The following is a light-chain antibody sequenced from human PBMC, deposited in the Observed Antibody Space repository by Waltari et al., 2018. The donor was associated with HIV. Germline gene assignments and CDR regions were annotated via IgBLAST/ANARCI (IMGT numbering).Light chain of an antibody. Sequence: GDRVTITCRASQGISSWLAWYQQKPGKAPNLLIYAASTLQSGVPSRFSGSISGTDFTLTINSLQPEDFATYYCQQADSFPITFGQGTRLDLK. J-gene: IGKJ5*01. CDR2: AAS. V-gene: IGKV1D-12*01. CDR1: QGISSW. CDR3: QQADSFPIT.